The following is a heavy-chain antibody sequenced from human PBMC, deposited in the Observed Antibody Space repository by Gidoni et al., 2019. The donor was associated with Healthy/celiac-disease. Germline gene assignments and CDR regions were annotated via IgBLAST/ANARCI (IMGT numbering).Heavy chain of an antibody. D-gene: IGHD2-2*01. CDR2: IRSKANSYAT. J-gene: IGHJ4*02. Sequence: EVQLVESGGGLVQPGGSLKLSCAASGFTFSGSAMHWVRQASGKGLEWVGRIRSKANSYATAYAASVKGRFTISRDDSKNTAYLQMNSLKTEDTAVYYCTSPLGVPAVDYWGQGTLVTVSS. CDR3: TSPLGVPAVDY. CDR1: GFTFSGSA. V-gene: IGHV3-73*01.